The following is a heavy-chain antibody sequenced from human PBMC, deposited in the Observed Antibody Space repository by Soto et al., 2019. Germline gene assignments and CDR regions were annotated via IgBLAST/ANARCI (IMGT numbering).Heavy chain of an antibody. J-gene: IGHJ4*02. CDR2: IKSKSDGGTT. Sequence: EVHLVESGGGLVNPGGSLRLSCEASGFSFSNAWMNWVRQAPGKGLEWVGHIKSKSDGGTTNHAAPVKGRFTISRDDSKSTLYLQMNSLKSEDTAVYYCTTGDRDGTTSGSPYYWGQGTLVSVSS. V-gene: IGHV3-15*07. CDR1: GFSFSNAW. D-gene: IGHD1-7*01. CDR3: TTGDRDGTTSGSPYY.